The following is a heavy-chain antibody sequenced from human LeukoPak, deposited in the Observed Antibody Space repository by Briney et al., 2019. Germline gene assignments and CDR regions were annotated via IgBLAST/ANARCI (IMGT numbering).Heavy chain of an antibody. D-gene: IGHD3-10*01. CDR3: AREDYYGSGSRISNAFDI. J-gene: IGHJ3*02. Sequence: GGSLRLSCAASGFTFSDYYMSWIRQAPGKGLEWVSYISSSGSTIYYADSVKGRFTISRDNAKNSLYLQMNSLRAEDTAVYYCAREDYYGSGSRISNAFDIWGQGTVVTVSS. CDR2: ISSSGSTI. CDR1: GFTFSDYY. V-gene: IGHV3-11*01.